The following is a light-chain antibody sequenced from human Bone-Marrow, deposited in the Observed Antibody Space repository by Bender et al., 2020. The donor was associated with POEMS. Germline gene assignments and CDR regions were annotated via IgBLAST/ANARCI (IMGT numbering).Light chain of an antibody. CDR2: QDT. J-gene: IGLJ2*01. CDR3: QAWDTYSVI. CDR1: DLGDKY. Sequence: SYEGTQPPSVSVSPGQTASITCSGDDLGDKYVARYHQKPGQSPVLVIYQDTKRPSGIPERFSGSNSGNTATLTISGTQAMDEADYYCQAWDTYSVIFGGGTKLTVL. V-gene: IGLV3-1*01.